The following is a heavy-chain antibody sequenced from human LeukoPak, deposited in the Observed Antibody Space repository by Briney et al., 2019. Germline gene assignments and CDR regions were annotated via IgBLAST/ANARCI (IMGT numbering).Heavy chain of an antibody. J-gene: IGHJ4*02. D-gene: IGHD1-14*01. Sequence: SETLSLTCSVDTVNHYHWNWVRQSAGTGLEWIGRVHTTSGNTFANPSLWGRVTVSIDTTKNEFLLQLTSMTAADTAVYHCAKELRNIGEYYFDYWGQGVPVTVSS. V-gene: IGHV4-4*07. CDR2: VHTTSGNT. CDR1: TVNHYH. CDR3: AKELRNIGEYYFDY.